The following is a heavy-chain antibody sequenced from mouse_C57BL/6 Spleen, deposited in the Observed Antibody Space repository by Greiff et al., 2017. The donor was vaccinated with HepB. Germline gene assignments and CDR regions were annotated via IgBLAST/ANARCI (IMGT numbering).Heavy chain of an antibody. V-gene: IGHV1-69*01. Sequence: QVQLQQPGAELVMPGASVKLSCKASGYTFTSYWMHWVKQRPGQGLEWIGEVDPSDSYTNYNQKFKGKSTLTVDKSSITAYMQLSSLTSEDSAVYYCARHGYYVGYYAMDYWGQGTSVTVSS. CDR1: GYTFTSYW. J-gene: IGHJ4*01. CDR3: ARHGYYVGYYAMDY. CDR2: VDPSDSYT. D-gene: IGHD2-3*01.